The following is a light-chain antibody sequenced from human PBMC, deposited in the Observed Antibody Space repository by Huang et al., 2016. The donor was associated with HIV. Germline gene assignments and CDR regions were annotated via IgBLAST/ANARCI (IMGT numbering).Light chain of an antibody. CDR3: QQYNNWPKVFT. J-gene: IGKJ3*01. CDR1: QSVSSN. Sequence: EIVMTQSPATLSVSPGERATLSCRASQSVSSNLAWYQQNPGQAPRLLIYGASTRATGIPARVSGSGSGTEFTLTISSLQSEDFAVYYCQQYNNWPKVFTFGPGTKWISN. V-gene: IGKV3-15*01. CDR2: GAS.